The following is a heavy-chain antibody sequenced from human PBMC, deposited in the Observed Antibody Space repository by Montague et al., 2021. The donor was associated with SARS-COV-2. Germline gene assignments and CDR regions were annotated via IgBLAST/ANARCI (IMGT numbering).Heavy chain of an antibody. CDR1: GDSISCYY. V-gene: IGHV4-59*01. CDR3: ARAQNTCFIANCVNYFEV. CDR2: VHYTGST. J-gene: IGHJ4*02. Sequence: SETLSLTCEVSGDSISCYYWSWIRQSPGKGLEWIGYVHYTGSTEYNPSLKTRVTLSLDTPRNHFSLKLRSVTAADTAVYYCARAQNTCFIANCVNYFEVWGLGALVTVSS. D-gene: IGHD1-1*01.